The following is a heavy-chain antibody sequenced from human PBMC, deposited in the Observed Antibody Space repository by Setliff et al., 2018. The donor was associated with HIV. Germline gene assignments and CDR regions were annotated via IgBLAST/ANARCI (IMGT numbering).Heavy chain of an antibody. CDR3: ALPWPSDH. V-gene: IGHV3-7*03. CDR1: GFTFSSYG. CDR2: INQDGSAA. Sequence: GESLKISCAASGFTFSSYGMHWVRQAPGKGLEWVANINQDGSAAYYVDSLKGRFTISRDNAKNSLYLQMNSLRAEDTAVYYCALPWPSDHWGQGTLVTVSS. J-gene: IGHJ4*02.